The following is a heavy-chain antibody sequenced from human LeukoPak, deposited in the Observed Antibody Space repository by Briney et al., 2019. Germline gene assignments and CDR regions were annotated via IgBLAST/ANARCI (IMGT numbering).Heavy chain of an antibody. Sequence: GGSLRLSCAASGFTSSSYAMSWVRQAPGKGLEWVSAISGSGGSTYYADSVKGRFTISRDNSKNTLYLQMNSLRAEDTAVYYCAKELIVVVPAAAYGMDVWGKGTTVTVSS. CDR1: GFTSSSYA. CDR3: AKELIVVVPAAAYGMDV. D-gene: IGHD2-2*01. J-gene: IGHJ6*04. V-gene: IGHV3-23*01. CDR2: ISGSGGST.